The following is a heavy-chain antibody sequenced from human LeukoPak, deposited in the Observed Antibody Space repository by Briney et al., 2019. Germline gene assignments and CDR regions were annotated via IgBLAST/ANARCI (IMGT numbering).Heavy chain of an antibody. CDR1: GFIFSHYG. V-gene: IGHV3-33*01. D-gene: IGHD4-23*01. CDR3: VRDIGTGPNSLYDC. Sequence: GGSLRLSCAASGFIFSHYGFYWFRQAPGKGLEWVALIWSDGSKKYYTDSVKGRFTISRDDSKNTLFLQMNSLRAEDMAVYYCVRDIGTGPNSLYDCWGQGNLVTVSS. CDR2: IWSDGSKK. J-gene: IGHJ4*02.